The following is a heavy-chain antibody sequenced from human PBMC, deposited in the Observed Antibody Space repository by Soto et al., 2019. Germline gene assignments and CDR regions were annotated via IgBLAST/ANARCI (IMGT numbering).Heavy chain of an antibody. CDR3: ASVNLRFSYGIDV. J-gene: IGHJ6*02. CDR2: ISKSGTVI. CDR1: GSTFSSSE. D-gene: IGHD3-3*01. Sequence: AGSLRLSCAASGSTFSSSEMHWVRQAPGKWLEWVSYISKSGTVIYYADSVKGRFTISRDNAKNLLYLQMNSLRAEDTAVYFCASVNLRFSYGIDVWGQGXSVTVYS. V-gene: IGHV3-48*03.